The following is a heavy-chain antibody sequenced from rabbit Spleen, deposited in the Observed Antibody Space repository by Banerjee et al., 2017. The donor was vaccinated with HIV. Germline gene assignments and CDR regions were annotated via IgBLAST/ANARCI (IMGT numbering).Heavy chain of an antibody. J-gene: IGHJ4*01. Sequence: QEQLVESGGGLVKPGASLTLTCTVSGFSFSSNWICWVRQAPGKGLEWIACIDTNDGDTDYANWPKGRFTISKTSSTTVTLQMTSLTAADTAAYFCVREVYNILNLWGQGTLVTVS. CDR1: GFSFSSNW. D-gene: IGHD4-1*01. V-gene: IGHV1S45*01. CDR3: VREVYNILNL. CDR2: IDTNDGDT.